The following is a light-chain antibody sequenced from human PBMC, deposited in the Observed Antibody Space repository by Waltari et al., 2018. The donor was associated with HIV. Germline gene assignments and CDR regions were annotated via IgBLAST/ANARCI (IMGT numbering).Light chain of an antibody. Sequence: EIVMTQSPATLSVSPGERATLSCRASQSVRSNLAWYQQNPGQAPRLLTYGASTRAAVIPARFSGSGSGTEFTLTISSLQSEDFAVYYCQQYNNWPPYTFGQGTKLEIK. CDR3: QQYNNWPPYT. J-gene: IGKJ2*01. CDR1: QSVRSN. CDR2: GAS. V-gene: IGKV3-15*01.